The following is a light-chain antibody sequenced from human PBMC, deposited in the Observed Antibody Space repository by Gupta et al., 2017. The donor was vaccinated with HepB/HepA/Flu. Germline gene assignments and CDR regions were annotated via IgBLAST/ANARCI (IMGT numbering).Light chain of an antibody. CDR2: AAS. J-gene: IGKJ1*01. Sequence: DIQMTQSPSALSASVGDRVTITCRASQNINIYLDWYYQKPGKAPELLIYAASSLQSGVPSRFSGSGSGTDFTLTISMLQPEDFATYYCQQGLSTPWTFGQGTKVEIK. V-gene: IGKV1-39*01. CDR1: QNINIY. CDR3: QQGLSTPWT.